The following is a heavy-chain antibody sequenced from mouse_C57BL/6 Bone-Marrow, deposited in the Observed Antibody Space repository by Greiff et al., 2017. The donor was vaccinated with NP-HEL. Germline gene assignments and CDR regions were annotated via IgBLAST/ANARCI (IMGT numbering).Heavy chain of an antibody. CDR3: ASRGRWLLIH. CDR2: IGPSGSYT. Sequence: QVQLQQPGAELVKPGASVKLSCKASGYTFTSYWMPWVHQRPGKGLEWIGEIGPSGSYTNYTQQFKGKVTLSVDTSSSTAYMQLSSLTSEDSAVYYCASRGRWLLIHWGQGTTL. V-gene: IGHV1-50*01. D-gene: IGHD2-3*01. J-gene: IGHJ2*01. CDR1: GYTFTSYW.